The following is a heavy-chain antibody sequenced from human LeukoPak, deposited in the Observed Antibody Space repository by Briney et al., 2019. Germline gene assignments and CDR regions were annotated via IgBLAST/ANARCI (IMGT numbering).Heavy chain of an antibody. CDR3: AAAGITMVRGAVWFDP. Sequence: ASVKVSCKASGYTFTGQHMHWVRQAPGQGLEWMGWINPNSGGTNYAQKFQGRVTMTEDTSTDTAYMELSSLRSEDTAVYYCAAAGITMVRGAVWFDPWGQGTLVTVSS. V-gene: IGHV1-2*02. CDR2: INPNSGGT. CDR1: GYTFTGQH. J-gene: IGHJ5*02. D-gene: IGHD3-10*01.